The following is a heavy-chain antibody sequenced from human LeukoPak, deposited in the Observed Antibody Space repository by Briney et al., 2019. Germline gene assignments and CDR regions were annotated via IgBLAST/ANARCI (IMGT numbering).Heavy chain of an antibody. V-gene: IGHV3-48*03. CDR1: GFTFSSHE. Sequence: PGGSLRLFCAASGFTFSSHEMNWVRQAPGKALEWVSYISSSGSAKYYADAVQGRFTISRDNARDSLELQMNSLRGEDTAVYYCVRAAHYDSSGFYRPDYWGQGTLVTVSS. D-gene: IGHD3-22*01. CDR3: VRAAHYDSSGFYRPDY. CDR2: ISSSGSAK. J-gene: IGHJ4*02.